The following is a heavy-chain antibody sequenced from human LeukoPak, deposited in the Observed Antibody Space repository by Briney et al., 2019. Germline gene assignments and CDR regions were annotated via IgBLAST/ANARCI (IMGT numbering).Heavy chain of an antibody. CDR1: GFTFSSYE. V-gene: IGHV3-30*04. D-gene: IGHD4-11*01. CDR2: ISYGGSNK. J-gene: IGHJ4*02. CDR3: VRDGPSKVPFDY. Sequence: GGSLRLSCAASGFTFSSYEMNWVRQAPGKGLEWVAVISYGGSNKYYADSVKGRFTISRDNAKNSLDLQMNSLRADDTAVYFCVRDGPSKVPFDYWGPGILVTVSS.